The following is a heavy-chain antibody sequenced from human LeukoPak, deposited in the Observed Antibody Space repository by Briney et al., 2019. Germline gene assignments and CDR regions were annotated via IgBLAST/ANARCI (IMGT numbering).Heavy chain of an antibody. V-gene: IGHV3-23*01. CDR1: GLTFSDYS. J-gene: IGHJ3*01. CDR3: AKRDGAFDL. CDR2: ISAGGGST. D-gene: IGHD5-24*01. Sequence: AGGSLRLSCAASGLTFSDYSMTWVRQAPGKGLFWVSGISAGGGSTYYADSVKGRFTISRDNSRNTLYVQMNSLRAEDTAVYYCAKRDGAFDLWGQGTMVTASS.